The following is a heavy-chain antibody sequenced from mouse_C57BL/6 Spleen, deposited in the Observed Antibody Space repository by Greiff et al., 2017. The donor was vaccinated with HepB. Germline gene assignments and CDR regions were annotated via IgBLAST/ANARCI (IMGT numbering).Heavy chain of an antibody. CDR3: ARESNYLYYFDY. D-gene: IGHD2-5*01. CDR1: GFTFSSYA. Sequence: EVKLVESGGGLVKPGGSLKLSCAASGFTFSSYAMSWVRQTPEKRLEWVATISDGGSYTYYPDNVKGRFTISRDNAKNNLYLQMSHLKSEDTAMYYCARESNYLYYFDYWGQGTTLTVSS. V-gene: IGHV5-4*01. CDR2: ISDGGSYT. J-gene: IGHJ2*01.